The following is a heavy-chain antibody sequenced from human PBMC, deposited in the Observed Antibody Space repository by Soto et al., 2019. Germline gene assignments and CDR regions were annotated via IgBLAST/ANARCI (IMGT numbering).Heavy chain of an antibody. CDR2: ISGSGGST. CDR1: GFTFSSYA. D-gene: IGHD2-15*01. V-gene: IGHV3-23*01. Sequence: EVQLLESGGGLVQPGGSLRLSCAASGFTFSSYAMSWVRQAPGKGLEWVSAISGSGGSTYYADSVKGRFTISRDNSKNTLYLQMNSLRAEDTAVYYCAKGLGYCSGGSCYGGHLGPDYWGQGTLVTVSS. CDR3: AKGLGYCSGGSCYGGHLGPDY. J-gene: IGHJ4*02.